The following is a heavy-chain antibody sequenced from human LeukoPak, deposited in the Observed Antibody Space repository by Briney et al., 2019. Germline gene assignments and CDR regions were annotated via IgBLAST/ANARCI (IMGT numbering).Heavy chain of an antibody. Sequence: PSQTLSLTCTVSGGSINSGGYYWSWIRQPPGKGLEWIGYIYHTGNTYYNPSLKSRVTMSVDTSKNQFSLKLSSVTAADTAVYYCARDLRVRSPGAFDIWGQGTMVTVSS. CDR1: GGSINSGGYY. D-gene: IGHD1-14*01. J-gene: IGHJ3*02. CDR2: IYHTGNT. CDR3: ARDLRVRSPGAFDI. V-gene: IGHV4-30-2*01.